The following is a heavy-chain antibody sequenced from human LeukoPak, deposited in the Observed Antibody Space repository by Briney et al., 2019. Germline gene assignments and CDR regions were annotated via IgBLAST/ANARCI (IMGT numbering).Heavy chain of an antibody. J-gene: IGHJ4*02. CDR1: GGSVGSSTYY. CDR3: ARHNTTWYYFDY. CDR2: IAYSGST. Sequence: PSETLSLTCTVSGGSVGSSTYYWGWIRQPPGKGLEWIASIAYSGSTYNPSLKSRVTISVDTSKNQFSLKLSSVAAADTAVYWCARHNTTWYYFDYWGQGTLVTVSS. V-gene: IGHV4-39*01. D-gene: IGHD1-14*01.